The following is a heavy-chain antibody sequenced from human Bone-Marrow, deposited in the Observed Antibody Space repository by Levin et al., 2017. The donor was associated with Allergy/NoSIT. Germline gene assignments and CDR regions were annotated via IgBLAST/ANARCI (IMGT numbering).Heavy chain of an antibody. D-gene: IGHD1-26*01. CDR2: IRSKANSYAT. V-gene: IGHV3-73*01. J-gene: IGHJ6*02. CDR3: ARHGTAPNYYYRGMDV. CDR1: GFTLSGST. Sequence: PGGSLRLSCAASGFTLSGSTMHWVRQASGKGLEWLGRIRSKANSYATEYAASVKGRFTISRDDSKNTAYLQMNSLNTEDTAVYYCARHGTAPNYYYRGMDVWGQGTTVTVSS.